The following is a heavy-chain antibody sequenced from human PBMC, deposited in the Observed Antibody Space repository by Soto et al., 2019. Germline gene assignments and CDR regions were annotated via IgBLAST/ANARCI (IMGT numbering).Heavy chain of an antibody. CDR2: ISGSGHDI. Sequence: QVQLVESGGGLVKPGGSLRLSCAASGFTFSDHYMSWIRQAPGKVPEWLSYISGSGHDINYADSVKGRFTISRDNANNTVYMQMSSLRVDDTAVYYCVDRTREPENWGQGTLVIVSS. D-gene: IGHD1-26*01. CDR1: GFTFSDHY. CDR3: VDRTREPEN. J-gene: IGHJ4*02. V-gene: IGHV3-11*01.